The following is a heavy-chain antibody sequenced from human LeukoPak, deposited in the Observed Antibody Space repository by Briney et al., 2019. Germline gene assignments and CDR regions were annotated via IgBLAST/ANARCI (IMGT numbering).Heavy chain of an antibody. CDR1: GFTFSNNN. V-gene: IGHV3-21*01. CDR3: AKVGTGNEYGSGDFDF. J-gene: IGHJ4*02. CDR2: ISSSSTYI. Sequence: GGSLRLSCAASGFTFSNNNMNWVRQAPGKGLEWVSAISSSSTYINYADSVKGRFTISRDNARSSLYLQMNSLRAEDTAVYYCAKVGTGNEYGSGDFDFWGQGTLVTVSP. D-gene: IGHD3-10*01.